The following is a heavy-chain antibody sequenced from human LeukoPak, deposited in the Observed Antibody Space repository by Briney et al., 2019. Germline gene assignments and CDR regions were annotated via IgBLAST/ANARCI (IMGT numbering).Heavy chain of an antibody. J-gene: IGHJ6*03. V-gene: IGHV3-7*01. CDR2: IKQDGSEK. Sequence: QPGGSLRLSCAASGFTFSSYWMSWVRQAPGKGLEWVANIKQDGSEKYYVDSVKGRFTISRDNAKNSLYLQMSSLRAEDTAVYYCARDGLVGYYYYYMDVWGKGTTVTVSS. CDR1: GFTFSSYW. D-gene: IGHD3/OR15-3a*01. CDR3: ARDGLVGYYYYYMDV.